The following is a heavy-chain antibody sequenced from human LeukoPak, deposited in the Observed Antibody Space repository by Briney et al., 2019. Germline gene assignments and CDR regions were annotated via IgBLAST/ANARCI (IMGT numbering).Heavy chain of an antibody. CDR3: ARWIDY. J-gene: IGHJ4*02. CDR2: IYYSGNT. CDR1: GFTFSSYA. V-gene: IGHV4-31*02. Sequence: LRLSCAASGFTFSSYAMSWVRQAPGKGLEWIGYIYYSGNTYYNPSLKSRVTISVDTSKNQFSLKLSSVTAADTAVYYCARWIDYWGQGTLVTVSS.